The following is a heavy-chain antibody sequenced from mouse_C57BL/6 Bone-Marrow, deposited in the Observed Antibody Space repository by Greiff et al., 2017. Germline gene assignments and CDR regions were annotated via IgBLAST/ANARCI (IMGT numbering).Heavy chain of an antibody. D-gene: IGHD2-2*01. Sequence: QVQLQQPGAELVRPGSSVKLSCKASGYTFTSYWMDWVKQRPGQGLEWIGNIYPSDSETHYNHKFKDKATLTVDKSSSTAYMQLSSLTSEDSAVYYCARGGYGYDWFAYWGQGTLVTVSA. CDR1: GYTFTSYW. V-gene: IGHV1-61*01. CDR3: ARGGYGYDWFAY. CDR2: IYPSDSET. J-gene: IGHJ3*01.